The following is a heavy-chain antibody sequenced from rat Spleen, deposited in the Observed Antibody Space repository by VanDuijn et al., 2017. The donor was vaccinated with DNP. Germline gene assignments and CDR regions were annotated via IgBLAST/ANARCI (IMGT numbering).Heavy chain of an antibody. D-gene: IGHD1-11*01. CDR1: AYSITTNY. Sequence: EVQLQESGPGLVRPSQSLSLTCSVTAYSITTNYWAWIRKFPGNKMEWMGYINYSGTTSYNPSLRSRISITRDTSKNQFFLQLNSVTTEDTATYYCAKEFGGFYFDYWGQGVMVTVSS. CDR3: AKEFGGFYFDY. V-gene: IGHV3-1*01. J-gene: IGHJ2*01. CDR2: INYSGTT.